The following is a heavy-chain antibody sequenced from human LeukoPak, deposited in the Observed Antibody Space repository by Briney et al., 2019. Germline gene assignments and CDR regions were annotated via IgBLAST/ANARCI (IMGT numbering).Heavy chain of an antibody. CDR1: GFTFDDYA. D-gene: IGHD3-22*01. V-gene: IGHV3-9*01. CDR2: ITWNRDDI. Sequence: GGSLRLSCTVSGFTFDDYAMHWVRHTPGKGLEWVAGITWNRDDIGYGDSVKGRFTISRDNAKNVLYLQMNSLRPEDTALYYCAKDLSSAITSALVLDVWGQGTTVIVS. J-gene: IGHJ6*02. CDR3: AKDLSSAITSALVLDV.